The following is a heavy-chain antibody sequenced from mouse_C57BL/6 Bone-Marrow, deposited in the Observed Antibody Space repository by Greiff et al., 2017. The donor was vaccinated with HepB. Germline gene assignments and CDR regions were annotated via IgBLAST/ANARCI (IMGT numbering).Heavy chain of an antibody. CDR1: GFTFSSYA. Sequence: EVQGVESGGGLVKPGGSLKLSCAASGFTFSSYAMSWVRQTPEKRLEWVATISDGGSYTYYPDNVKGRFTISRDNAKNNLYLQMSHLKSEDTAMYYCARLFDYWGQGTTLTVSS. CDR2: ISDGGSYT. J-gene: IGHJ2*01. CDR3: ARLFDY. V-gene: IGHV5-4*01.